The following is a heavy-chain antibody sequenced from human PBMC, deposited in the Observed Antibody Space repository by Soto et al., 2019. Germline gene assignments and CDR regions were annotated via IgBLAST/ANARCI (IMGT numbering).Heavy chain of an antibody. CDR2: IIPIFGTA. V-gene: IGHV1-69*12. Sequence: QVQLVQSGAEVKKPGSSVKVSCKASGGTFSSYAISWVRQAPGQGLEWMGGIIPIFGTANYAQKFQGRVTXXAXEXXSAAYMERSSLRSEDTAVYYCAGAYDSSVGWPSDIWGQGTMVTVSS. CDR1: GGTFSSYA. D-gene: IGHD3-22*01. CDR3: AGAYDSSVGWPSDI. J-gene: IGHJ3*02.